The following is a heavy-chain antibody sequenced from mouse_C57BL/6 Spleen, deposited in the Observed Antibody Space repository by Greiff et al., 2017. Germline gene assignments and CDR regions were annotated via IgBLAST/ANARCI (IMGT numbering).Heavy chain of an antibody. V-gene: IGHV1-80*01. Sequence: VQLQQSGAELVKPGASVKISCKASGYAFSSYWMNWVKQRPGKGLEWIGQIYPGDGDTNYNGKFKGKATLTADKSSSTAYMQLSSLTSEDSAVYFCSSRYYYGSSPSWYFDVWGTGTTVTVAS. CDR2: IYPGDGDT. D-gene: IGHD1-1*01. CDR1: GYAFSSYW. CDR3: SSRYYYGSSPSWYFDV. J-gene: IGHJ1*03.